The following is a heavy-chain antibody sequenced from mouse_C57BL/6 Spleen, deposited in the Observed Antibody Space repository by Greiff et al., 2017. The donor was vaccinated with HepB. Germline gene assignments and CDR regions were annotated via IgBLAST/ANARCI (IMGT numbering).Heavy chain of an antibody. CDR3: AREGGSY. CDR1: GYTFTDYY. CDR2: INPNNGGT. Sequence: EVQLQQSGPEMVKPGASVKISCKASGYTFTDYYMNWVKQSHGKSLEWIGDINPNNGGTSYNQKFKGKATLTVDKSSSTAYMELRSLTSEDSAVYYCAREGGSYWGQGTTLTVSS. J-gene: IGHJ2*01. V-gene: IGHV1-26*01.